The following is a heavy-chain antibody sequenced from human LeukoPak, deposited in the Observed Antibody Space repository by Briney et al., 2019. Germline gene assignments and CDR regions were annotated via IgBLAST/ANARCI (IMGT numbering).Heavy chain of an antibody. CDR2: TNHSGST. CDR1: GGSFSGYY. Sequence: NPSETLSLTCAVYGGSFSGYYWSWIRQPPGRGLEWIGETNHSGSTNYNASLKSRVTISVDTSKNQFSLKLSSVTAADTAVYYCARVAREWQDAFDIWGQGTMVTVSS. D-gene: IGHD3-3*01. CDR3: ARVAREWQDAFDI. J-gene: IGHJ3*02. V-gene: IGHV4-34*01.